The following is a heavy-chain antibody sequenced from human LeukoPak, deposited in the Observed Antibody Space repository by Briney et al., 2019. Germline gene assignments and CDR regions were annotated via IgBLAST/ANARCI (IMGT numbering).Heavy chain of an antibody. Sequence: SETLSLTCSVSGASIRGYSWSWLRQPAGKGLEWIGRIHTSASTEYNPSLKSRVTMSVDTSKNQFSLKLNSVTAADTAVYFCARDDNSEYSDDAFDIWGQGTLVTVSS. J-gene: IGHJ3*02. CDR3: ARDDNSEYSDDAFDI. CDR2: IHTSAST. CDR1: GASIRGYS. V-gene: IGHV4-4*07. D-gene: IGHD1-26*01.